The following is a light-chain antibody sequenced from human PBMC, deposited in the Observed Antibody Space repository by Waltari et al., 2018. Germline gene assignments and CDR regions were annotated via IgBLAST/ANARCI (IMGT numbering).Light chain of an antibody. J-gene: IGLJ3*02. Sequence: QSALTQPASVSGSPGQSITISCTGTSSDIGGYNYVSWFQQHPGIVPNLITYNVNKRLSGVSNRFSGANCGIAASLTISGLQAEDEADYYCSSYRSSSTLVFGAGTKVTVL. CDR2: NVN. CDR1: SSDIGGYNY. V-gene: IGLV2-14*03. CDR3: SSYRSSSTLV.